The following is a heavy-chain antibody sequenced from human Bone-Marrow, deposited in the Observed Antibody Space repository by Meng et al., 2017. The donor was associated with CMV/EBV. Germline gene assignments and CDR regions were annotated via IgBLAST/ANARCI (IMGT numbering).Heavy chain of an antibody. Sequence: ASVKVSCKASGYTFTGYYIHWVRQAPGQGLEWMGWINPNSGGTKYAQKFQGRVTVTRDTSISAAYMELSRLRSDDTAMYYCARDHIRGATMKSHDAFDIWGQGTMVPSPQ. CDR1: GYTFTGYY. CDR3: ARDHIRGATMKSHDAFDI. CDR2: INPNSGGT. J-gene: IGHJ3*02. V-gene: IGHV1-2*02. D-gene: IGHD3-22*01.